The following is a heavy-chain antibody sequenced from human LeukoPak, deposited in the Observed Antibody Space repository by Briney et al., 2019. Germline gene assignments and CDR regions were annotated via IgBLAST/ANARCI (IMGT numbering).Heavy chain of an antibody. J-gene: IGHJ3*02. D-gene: IGHD6-19*01. CDR3: ARASAVAGNPDAFDI. V-gene: IGHV4-4*07. Sequence: SETLSLTCTVSGGSISSYYWSWIRQPAGKGLEWIGRIYTSGSTNYNPSLKSRVTMSVDTSKNQFSLKLSSVIAADTAVYYCARASAVAGNPDAFDIWGQGTMVTVSS. CDR1: GGSISSYY. CDR2: IYTSGST.